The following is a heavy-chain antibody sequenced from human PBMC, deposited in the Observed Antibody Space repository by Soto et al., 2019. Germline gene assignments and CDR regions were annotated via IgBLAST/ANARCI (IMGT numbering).Heavy chain of an antibody. D-gene: IGHD4-17*01. CDR3: ARARDYGGNSIDY. CDR2: IYYSGST. CDR1: CGSISSGDYY. J-gene: IGHJ4*02. Sequence: PSETLSLTCTVSCGSISSGDYYWSWIRQPPGKGLEWIGYIYYSGSTYYNPSLKSRVTISVDTSKNQFSLKLSSVTAADTAVYYCARARDYGGNSIDYWGQGTLVTVSS. V-gene: IGHV4-30-4*01.